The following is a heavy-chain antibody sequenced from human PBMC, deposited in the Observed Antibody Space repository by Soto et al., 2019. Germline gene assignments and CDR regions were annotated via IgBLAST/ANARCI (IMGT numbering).Heavy chain of an antibody. CDR3: AREVAVAFDI. CDR1: GGTFSSYA. CDR2: IIPIFGTA. Sequence: WASVKVSCKASGGTFSSYAISWVRQAPGQGLEWMGGIIPIFGTANYAQKFQGRVTITADKSTSTAYMELSSLRSEDTAVYYCAREVAVAFDIWGQGTVVTVSS. D-gene: IGHD6-19*01. J-gene: IGHJ3*02. V-gene: IGHV1-69*06.